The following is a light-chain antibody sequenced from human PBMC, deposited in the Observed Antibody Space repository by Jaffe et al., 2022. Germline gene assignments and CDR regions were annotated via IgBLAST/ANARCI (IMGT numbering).Light chain of an antibody. Sequence: AIQLTQSPSSLSASVGDRVTITCRASQGISSALAWYQQKPGKAPKLLIYDASSLESGVPSRFSGSGSGTDFTLTISSLQPEDFATYYCQQFNSYLQLLTFGGGTKVEIK. CDR3: QQFNSYLQLLT. CDR2: DAS. CDR1: QGISSA. V-gene: IGKV1-13*02. J-gene: IGKJ4*01.